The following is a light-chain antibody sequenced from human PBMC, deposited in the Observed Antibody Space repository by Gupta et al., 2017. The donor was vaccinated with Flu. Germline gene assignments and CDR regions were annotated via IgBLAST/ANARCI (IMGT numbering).Light chain of an antibody. V-gene: IGLV1-51*02. CDR1: SSNIENNY. CDR2: ETN. Sequence: KVTISCSGSSSNIENNYVSWYKQFPGTAPKLLINETNKRPSGITDRVAGSKTDNSATRGISGLQTGDEDEFYCGAWDRRLRAGVFGGGNKMTVI. J-gene: IGLJ3*02. CDR3: GAWDRRLRAGV.